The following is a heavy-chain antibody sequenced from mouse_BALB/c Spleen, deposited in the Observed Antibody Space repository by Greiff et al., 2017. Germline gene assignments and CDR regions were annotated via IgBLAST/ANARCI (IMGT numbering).Heavy chain of an antibody. CDR2: ISYSGST. CDR3: ARRTLWGLRQETYYFDY. V-gene: IGHV3-2*02. J-gene: IGHJ2*01. Sequence: DVKLVESGPGLVKPSQSLSLTCTVTGYSITSDYAWNWIRQFPGNKLEWMGYISYSGSTSYNPSLKSRISITRDTSKNQFFLQLNSVTTEDTATYYCARRTLWGLRQETYYFDYWGQGTTLTVSS. D-gene: IGHD2-2*01. CDR1: GYSITSDYA.